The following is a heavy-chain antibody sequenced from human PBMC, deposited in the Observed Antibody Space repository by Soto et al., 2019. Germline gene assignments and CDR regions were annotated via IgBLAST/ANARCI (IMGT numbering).Heavy chain of an antibody. CDR3: VKELGYEGSLNHFDY. CDR2: ISYDGSNK. D-gene: IGHD3-16*01. J-gene: IGHJ4*02. Sequence: GGSLRLSCAASGFTFSSYGMHWVRQAPGKGLEWVAVISYDGSNKYYADSVKGRFTISRDNSKNTLYLQMNSLGAEDTAVDYGVKELGYEGSLNHFDYWGQGTLVTVSS. V-gene: IGHV3-30*18. CDR1: GFTFSSYG.